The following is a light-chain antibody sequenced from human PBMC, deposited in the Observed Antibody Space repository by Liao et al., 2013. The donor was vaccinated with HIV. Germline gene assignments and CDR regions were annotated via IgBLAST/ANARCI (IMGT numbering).Light chain of an antibody. V-gene: IGLV3-21*04. CDR2: YAS. Sequence: SYVLTQPPSVSVAPGKTARITCGGNNIGSGGVHWYQQRPGQAPVLVIYYASDRPSGIPARFSGSNSGNTATLTISRVEPGDEADYYCQVWDRSSGHPNVFGLGTKVTVL. CDR3: QVWDRSSGHPNV. J-gene: IGLJ1*01. CDR1: NIGSGG.